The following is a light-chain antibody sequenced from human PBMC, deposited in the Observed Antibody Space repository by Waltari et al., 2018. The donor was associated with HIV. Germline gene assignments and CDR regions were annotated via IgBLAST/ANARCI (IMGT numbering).Light chain of an antibody. CDR3: QQYDNLPLT. J-gene: IGKJ4*01. CDR2: DPS. CDR1: QDISNY. Sequence: DIQLPQSPSSLSASVGDRVTITCQASQDISNYLNWYQQKPGKAPKLLLYDPSNLETWLPSSFSGSGSGTDFTFTISSLQPEDIATYYCQQYDNLPLTFGGGTKVDLK. V-gene: IGKV1-33*01.